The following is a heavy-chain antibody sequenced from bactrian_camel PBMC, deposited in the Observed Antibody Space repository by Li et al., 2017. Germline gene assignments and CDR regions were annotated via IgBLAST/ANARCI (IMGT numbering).Heavy chain of an antibody. CDR3: ATSTHWGKWSIPSFAEY. CDR2: ITTSGMP. J-gene: IGHJ4*01. Sequence: HVQLVESGGGSVEAGGSLRLSCTASGFRYRNLCTAWFRQTPGKEREGVASITTSGMPYIADFVKGRFTISREGPTIYLQMNNLEPDDTAVYYCATSTHWGKWSIPSFAEYWGHGTQVTVS. V-gene: IGHV3S53*01. CDR1: GFRYRNLC. D-gene: IGHD5*01.